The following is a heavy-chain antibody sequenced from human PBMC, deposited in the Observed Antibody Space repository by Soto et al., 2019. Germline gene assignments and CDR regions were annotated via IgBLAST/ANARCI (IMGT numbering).Heavy chain of an antibody. V-gene: IGHV1-69*01. CDR1: GVTFTNSG. CDR2: IIPAFGTA. D-gene: IGHD3-10*01. CDR3: ARVTGGVRGIINWYDP. J-gene: IGHJ5*02. Sequence: QVQLVQSGAEVQKPGSSVRVACKASGVTFTNSGFSWVRQAPGQGFEWMGGIIPAFGTANYAQNFQGRVTMSADEATRTVYLELSSLRSEDTAVYYCARVTGGVRGIINWYDPWGQGTLVTVSS.